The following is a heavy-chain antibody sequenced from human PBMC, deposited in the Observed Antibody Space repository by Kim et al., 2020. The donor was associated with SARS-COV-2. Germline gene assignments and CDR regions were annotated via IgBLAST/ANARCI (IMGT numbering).Heavy chain of an antibody. CDR3: ARDAYNFGGAFEC. CDR1: GDTFSSYA. D-gene: IGHD3-10*01. V-gene: IGHV1-69*13. J-gene: IGHJ4*02. Sequence: SVKVSCKASGDTFSSYAISWVRQAPGQGLEWMGGIIPIFGTANYAQKFQGRVTITADESTSTAYMELSSLRSEDTAVYYCARDAYNFGGAFECWGQGTLVTVSS. CDR2: IIPIFGTA.